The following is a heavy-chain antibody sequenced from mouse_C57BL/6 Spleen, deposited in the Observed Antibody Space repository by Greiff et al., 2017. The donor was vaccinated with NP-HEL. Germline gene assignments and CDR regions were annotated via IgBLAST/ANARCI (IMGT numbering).Heavy chain of an antibody. Sequence: DVQLVESGGGLVKPGGSLKLSCAASGFTFSDYGMHWVRQAPEKGLEWVAYISSGSSTIYYADTVKGRFTISRDNAKNTLFLQMTSLRSEDTAMYYCARPGYYGSFYYAMDYWGQGTSVTVSS. D-gene: IGHD1-1*01. CDR3: ARPGYYGSFYYAMDY. CDR2: ISSGSSTI. J-gene: IGHJ4*01. V-gene: IGHV5-17*01. CDR1: GFTFSDYG.